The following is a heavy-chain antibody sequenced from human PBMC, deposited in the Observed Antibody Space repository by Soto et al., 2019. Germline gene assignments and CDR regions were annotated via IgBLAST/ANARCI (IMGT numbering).Heavy chain of an antibody. CDR1: GFTFSGFS. Sequence: GGSLRLSCAASGFTFSGFSMNWVRQAPGKGLEWVSSVTSSPSSMFYADSVKGRFTISRDDAKDSLFLQMNSLRADDTAVYYCAREADFASSGYVLDYWGLGTLVTVYS. CDR2: VTSSPSSM. CDR3: AREADFASSGYVLDY. J-gene: IGHJ4*02. D-gene: IGHD3-22*01. V-gene: IGHV3-21*01.